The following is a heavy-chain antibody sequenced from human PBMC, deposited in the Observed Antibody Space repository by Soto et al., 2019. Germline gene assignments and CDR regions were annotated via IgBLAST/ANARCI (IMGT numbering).Heavy chain of an antibody. J-gene: IGHJ4*02. CDR1: GVTFSSYS. CDR2: ISSSSSYI. D-gene: IGHD3-22*01. CDR3: ARTADYYDSSGSGY. V-gene: IGHV3-21*01. Sequence: TGGSLGLACASSGVTFSSYSMNCFRQAPGKGLEWVSSISSSSSYIYYADSVKGRFTISRDNAKNSLYLQMNSLRAEDTAVYYCARTADYYDSSGSGYWGQGTLVPVSS.